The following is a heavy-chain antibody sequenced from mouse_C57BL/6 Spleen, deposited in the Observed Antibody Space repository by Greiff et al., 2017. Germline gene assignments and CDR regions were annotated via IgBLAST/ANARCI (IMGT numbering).Heavy chain of an antibody. V-gene: IGHV14-2*01. CDR3: ALITSVEASDY. Sequence: EVQLQQSGAELVKPGASVKLSCTASGFNIKDYYMHWVKQRTEQGLEWIGRIDPEDGETKYAPKFQGKATITADTSSNTAYMQLNSLTAEDTAVYYYALITSVEASDYWGQGTTLTVSS. CDR2: IDPEDGET. CDR1: GFNIKDYY. J-gene: IGHJ2*01. D-gene: IGHD1-1*01.